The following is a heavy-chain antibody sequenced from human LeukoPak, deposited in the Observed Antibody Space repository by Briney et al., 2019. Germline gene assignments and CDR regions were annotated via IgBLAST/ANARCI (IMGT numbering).Heavy chain of an antibody. V-gene: IGHV3-69-1*01. Sequence: PGGSLRLSCAASGFSFTAYSIDWVRHPQGPGLQLISYIGPGDTTYYAYSVTGRFTVSRATAKTSLQLHMNVLRVEDTAVAYCARRFDSWGEGSLVTVSS. CDR1: GFSFTAYS. CDR2: IGPGDTT. CDR3: ARRFDS. J-gene: IGHJ4*02.